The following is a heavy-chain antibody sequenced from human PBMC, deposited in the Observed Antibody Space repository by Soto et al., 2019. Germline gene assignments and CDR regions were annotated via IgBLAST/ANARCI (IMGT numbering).Heavy chain of an antibody. D-gene: IGHD5-18*01. CDR1: GGSVSSGSYY. CDR3: ARTALMDSFDP. Sequence: SETLSLTCTVSGGSVSSGSYYWSWIRQPPGKGLEWIGYIYYSGSTNYNPSLKSRVTISVDTSKNQFSLKLSSVTAADTAVYYCARTALMDSFDPWGQGTLVTVSS. CDR2: IYYSGST. J-gene: IGHJ5*02. V-gene: IGHV4-61*01.